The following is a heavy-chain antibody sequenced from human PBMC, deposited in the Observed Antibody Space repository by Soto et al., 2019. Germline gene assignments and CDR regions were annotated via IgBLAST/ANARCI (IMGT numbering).Heavy chain of an antibody. V-gene: IGHV3-7*01. CDR2: IKQDGSEK. CDR1: GFTFSSYW. J-gene: IGHJ6*02. D-gene: IGHD6-13*01. Sequence: GSLRLSCAASGFTFSSYWMSWVRQAPGKGLEWVANIKQDGSEKYYVDSVKGRFTISRDNAKNSLYLQMNSLRAEDTAVYYCARGVPYSSSWYYYYGMDVWGQGTTVTVSS. CDR3: ARGVPYSSSWYYYYGMDV.